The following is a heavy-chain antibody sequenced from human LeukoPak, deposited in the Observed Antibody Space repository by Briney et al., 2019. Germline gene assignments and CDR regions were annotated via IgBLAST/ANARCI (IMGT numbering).Heavy chain of an antibody. CDR2: IIPIFGTA. D-gene: IGHD3-22*01. CDR1: GYTFTNFG. Sequence: GASVNVSCKASGYTFTNFGVSWVRQAPGQGLEWMGGIIPIFGTANYAQKFQGRVTITADESTSTAYMELSSLRSEDTAVYYCARGFDSSGYWYYYYYYGMDVWGQGTTVTVSS. J-gene: IGHJ6*02. V-gene: IGHV1-69*13. CDR3: ARGFDSSGYWYYYYYYGMDV.